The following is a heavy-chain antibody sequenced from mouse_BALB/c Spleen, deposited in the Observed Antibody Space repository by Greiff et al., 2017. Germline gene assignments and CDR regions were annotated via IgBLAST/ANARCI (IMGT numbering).Heavy chain of an antibody. D-gene: IGHD2-1*01. CDR3: AGSYYGNHYFDY. CDR1: GYSITSDYA. V-gene: IGHV3-2*02. Sequence: EVKLMESGPGLVKPSQSLSLTCTVTGYSITSDYAWNWIRQFPGNKLEWMGYISYSGSTSYNPSLKSRISITRDTSKNQFFLQLNSVTTEDTATYYCAGSYYGNHYFDYWGQGTTLTVSS. CDR2: ISYSGST. J-gene: IGHJ2*01.